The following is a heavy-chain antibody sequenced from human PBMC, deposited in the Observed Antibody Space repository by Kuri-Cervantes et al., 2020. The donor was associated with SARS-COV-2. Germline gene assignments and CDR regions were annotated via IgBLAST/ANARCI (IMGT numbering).Heavy chain of an antibody. CDR3: ARAVSGGNSHYDF. CDR2: TKSDGSST. Sequence: GESLKISCAVSGFTFSDYSMHWVRQGPGRGLVWVSRTKSDGSSTSYADSVEGRFTISRDNAKNTLYLRMNSLRAEDTAVYYCARAVSGGNSHYDFWGQGALVTVSS. CDR1: GFTFSDYS. J-gene: IGHJ4*02. D-gene: IGHD4-23*01. V-gene: IGHV3-74*01.